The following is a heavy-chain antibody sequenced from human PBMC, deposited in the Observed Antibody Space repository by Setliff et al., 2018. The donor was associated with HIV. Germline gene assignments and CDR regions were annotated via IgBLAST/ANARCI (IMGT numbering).Heavy chain of an antibody. CDR2: INPNSGVT. J-gene: IGHJ4*02. Sequence: ASVKVSCKASGYTFTGYYMHWVRQAPGQGLEWMGWINPNSGVTNYAQKFQGRVTMTRDTSITTAYMELSRLKSDDTAVYYCARGATTAGLIDYWGQGTLVTVSS. CDR1: GYTFTGYY. D-gene: IGHD1-26*01. V-gene: IGHV1-2*02. CDR3: ARGATTAGLIDY.